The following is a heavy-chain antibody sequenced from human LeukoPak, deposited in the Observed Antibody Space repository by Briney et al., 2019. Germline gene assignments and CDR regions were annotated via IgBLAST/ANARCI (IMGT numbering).Heavy chain of an antibody. CDR1: GYTFTSYG. V-gene: IGHV1-18*01. Sequence: VSVKVSCKASGYTFTSYGISWVRQAPGQGLEWMGWISAYNGNTNYAQKLQGRVTMTTDTSTSTAYMELRSLRSDDTAVYYCARDRWELLVYYFDYWGQGTLVTVSS. CDR3: ARDRWELLVYYFDY. J-gene: IGHJ4*02. CDR2: ISAYNGNT. D-gene: IGHD1-26*01.